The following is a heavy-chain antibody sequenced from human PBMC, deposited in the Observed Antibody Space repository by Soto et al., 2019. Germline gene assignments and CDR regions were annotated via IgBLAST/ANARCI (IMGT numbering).Heavy chain of an antibody. CDR2: IYYSGRT. CDR1: GGSISSGDYY. CDR3: ARVPPTDTALLSYFAF. V-gene: IGHV4-30-4*01. D-gene: IGHD5-18*01. Sequence: PSETLSLTCTVSGGSISSGDYYWSWIRQPPGKGLEWIGYIYYSGRTDYNPSLKSRVTISVDTSKNQFSLKLSAVTAADTAVYYCARVPPTDTALLSYFAFWGQGTLVTVSS. J-gene: IGHJ4*02.